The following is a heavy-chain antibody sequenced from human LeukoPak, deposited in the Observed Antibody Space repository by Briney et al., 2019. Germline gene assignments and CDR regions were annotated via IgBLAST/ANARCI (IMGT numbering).Heavy chain of an antibody. D-gene: IGHD2-2*01. J-gene: IGHJ4*02. CDR3: AKGRFQYQLLGDVDY. V-gene: IGHV3-30-3*01. CDR1: GFTFSSYA. CDR2: ISYDGSNK. Sequence: PGGSLRLSCAASGFTFSSYAMHWVRQAPGKGLEWVAVISYDGSNKYYADSVKGRFTISRDNSKNTLYLQMNSLRAEDTAVYYCAKGRFQYQLLGDVDYWGQGTLVTVSS.